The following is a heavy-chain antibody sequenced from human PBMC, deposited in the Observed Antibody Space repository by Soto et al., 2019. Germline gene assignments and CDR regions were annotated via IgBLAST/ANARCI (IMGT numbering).Heavy chain of an antibody. CDR2: IYPGDSDT. D-gene: IGHD2-2*02. V-gene: IGHV5-51*01. CDR1: GYSFTSYW. Sequence: PGESLKISCKGSGYSFTSYWIGWVRQMPGKGLEWMGIIYPGDSDTRYSPSFQGQVTISADKSISTAYLQWGSLKASDTAMYYCARYRRYCSSTSCYTKNWFDPWGQGTLVNVSS. CDR3: ARYRRYCSSTSCYTKNWFDP. J-gene: IGHJ5*02.